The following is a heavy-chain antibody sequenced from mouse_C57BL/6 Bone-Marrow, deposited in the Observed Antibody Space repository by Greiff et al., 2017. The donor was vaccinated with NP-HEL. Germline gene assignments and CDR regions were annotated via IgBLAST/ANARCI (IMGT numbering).Heavy chain of an antibody. J-gene: IGHJ2*01. Sequence: VQLQESGAELVRPGASVTLSCKASGYIFTDYEMHWVKQTPVHGLEWIGAIDPETGGTAYNQKFKGKAILTADKSSSTAYMELRSLTSEDSAVYYCTRRAAYYFDYWGQGTTLTVSS. CDR1: GYIFTDYE. CDR3: TRRAAYYFDY. D-gene: IGHD3-1*01. V-gene: IGHV1-15*01. CDR2: IDPETGGT.